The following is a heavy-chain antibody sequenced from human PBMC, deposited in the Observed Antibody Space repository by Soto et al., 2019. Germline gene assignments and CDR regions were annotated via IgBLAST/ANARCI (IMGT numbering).Heavy chain of an antibody. D-gene: IGHD2-2*01. CDR1: GFGFTFSTSA. V-gene: IGHV3-23*01. J-gene: IGHJ4*01. CDR3: AKDSHWAIISPTQDY. CDR2: FRESGGTT. Sequence: GGSLRLSCAASGFGFTFSTSAMSWVRQAPGKGLEWVSTFRESGGTTHYANSVKGRFTISRDTSKNMLYLQMNSLRAEDTAIYFCAKDSHWAIISPTQDYWGHGTRVTVSS.